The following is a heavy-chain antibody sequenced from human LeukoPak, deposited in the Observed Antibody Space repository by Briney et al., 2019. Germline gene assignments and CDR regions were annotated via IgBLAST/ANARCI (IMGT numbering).Heavy chain of an antibody. CDR2: INISNADA. J-gene: IGHJ6*02. Sequence: AASVQVSCKASAYTFITNPLLCLRQAPGQRVEGMGWINISNADARNSQRFQGRVTITRATAASTAYMDLSSLSSEDTAVYYCATDPGRVGDFYYGLDVWGQGTTVTV. CDR1: AYTFITNP. CDR3: ATDPGRVGDFYYGLDV. D-gene: IGHD4-17*01. V-gene: IGHV1-3*04.